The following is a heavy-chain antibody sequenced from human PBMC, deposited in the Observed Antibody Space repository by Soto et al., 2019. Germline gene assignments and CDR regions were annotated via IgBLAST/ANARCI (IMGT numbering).Heavy chain of an antibody. CDR2: FDPEDGET. D-gene: IGHD3-3*01. Sequence: SSVKVSCKVSGYTLTELSMHWVRQAPGKGLEWMGGFDPEDGETIYAQKFQGRVTMTEDTYTDTAYMELSSLRSVDTAVYYFSSGRSSTNHRSGRYYFDYWGQGTLVTVSS. CDR1: GYTLTELS. V-gene: IGHV1-24*01. J-gene: IGHJ4*02. CDR3: SSGRSSTNHRSGRYYFDY.